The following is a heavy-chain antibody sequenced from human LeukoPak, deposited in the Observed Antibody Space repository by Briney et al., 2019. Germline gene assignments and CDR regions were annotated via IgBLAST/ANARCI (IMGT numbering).Heavy chain of an antibody. D-gene: IGHD2-15*01. CDR3: ARGTLEHCSGASCYPLDS. CDR1: GFTFSNYA. V-gene: IGHV3-23*01. CDR2: VTGSGSDT. J-gene: IGHJ5*01. Sequence: GRSLRPSCAPSGFTFSNYAMSWVRQTPRKGRGCFSVVTGSGSDTYYTGSVNGRFTISSDNSRNTLYLQMNSLRAEDTAVDYCARGTLEHCSGASCYPLDSWGQGTLVTVSS.